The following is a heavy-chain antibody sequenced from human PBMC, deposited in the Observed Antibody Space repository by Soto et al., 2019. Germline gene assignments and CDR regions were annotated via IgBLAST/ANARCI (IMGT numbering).Heavy chain of an antibody. J-gene: IGHJ4*02. Sequence: GASVKISCKASGYTFTSYGISWVRQAPGQGLEWMGWISAYNGNTNYAQKLQGRVTMTTDTSTSTAYMELRSLRSDDTAVYYCARVRDVGVVAANQPFDYWGEGTLVTVS. D-gene: IGHD2-15*01. CDR2: ISAYNGNT. CDR1: GYTFTSYG. CDR3: ARVRDVGVVAANQPFDY. V-gene: IGHV1-18*04.